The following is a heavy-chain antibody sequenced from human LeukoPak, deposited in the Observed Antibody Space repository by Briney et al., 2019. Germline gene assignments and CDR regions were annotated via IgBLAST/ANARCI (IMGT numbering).Heavy chain of an antibody. CDR1: GGSVSSYY. D-gene: IGHD4-17*01. J-gene: IGHJ4*02. V-gene: IGHV4-59*02. CDR2: IYYSGNT. CDR3: ATLNYGDNSPDD. Sequence: TSETLSLTCIVSGGSVSSYYWSWIRQPPGKGLEWIGYIYYSGNTNYNPSLKSRVTISIDTSKNQFSLKLNSVTAADTAVYYCATLNYGDNSPDDWGQGTLVTVSS.